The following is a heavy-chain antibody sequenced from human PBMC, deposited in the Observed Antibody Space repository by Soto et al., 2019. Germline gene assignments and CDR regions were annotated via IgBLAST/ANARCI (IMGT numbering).Heavy chain of an antibody. CDR3: ARVRGYYDSSGMDY. CDR1: VFTFSDYY. J-gene: IGHJ4*02. Sequence: GGPLSLSCAASVFTFSDYYLNWVRQAPGKGLQWISYISGGGGSTIHYADSVRGRFTISRDNAKNSLYLQMNSLRAEDTAVYYCARVRGYYDSSGMDYWGRGTLVTVSS. CDR2: ISGGGGSTI. V-gene: IGHV3-11*01. D-gene: IGHD3-22*01.